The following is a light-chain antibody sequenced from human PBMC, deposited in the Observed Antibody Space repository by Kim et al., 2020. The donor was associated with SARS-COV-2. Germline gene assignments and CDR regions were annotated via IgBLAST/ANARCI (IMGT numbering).Light chain of an antibody. CDR3: QQRNSWPPAVT. Sequence: SPGEGATLSCRASQNIDTNRAWYQQRPGQAPRLLVYDASNRATGVPDRFSGSGSGTDFTLTISSLEPEDFSIYYCQQRNSWPPAVTFGGGTKVEI. CDR2: DAS. V-gene: IGKV3-11*01. J-gene: IGKJ4*01. CDR1: QNIDTN.